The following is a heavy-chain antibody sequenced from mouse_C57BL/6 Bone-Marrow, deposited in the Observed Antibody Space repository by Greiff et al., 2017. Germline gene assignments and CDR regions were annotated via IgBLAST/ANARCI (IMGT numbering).Heavy chain of an antibody. CDR3: TKSCASREY. CDR2: IVPENGGT. CDR1: GFNITDYY. J-gene: IGHJ2*01. Sequence: VQLQQSGAELVRPGASVKLSCTASGFNITDYYMHWVKQRPEQGLEWIGWIVPENGGTEYASKFQGQATITAETSSNTAYLQLSSLTSEDTAVYYCTKSCASREYWGQGTTLTVSS. V-gene: IGHV14-4*01. D-gene: IGHD1-1*01.